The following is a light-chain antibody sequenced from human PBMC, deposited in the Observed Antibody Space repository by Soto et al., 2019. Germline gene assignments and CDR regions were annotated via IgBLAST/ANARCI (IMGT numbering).Light chain of an antibody. V-gene: IGKV3-20*01. Sequence: EIVLTQSPGTLSLSPGERATLSCRASQSVSSSYLAWYQQKPGQAPRLLIYGASSRATGIPDRFSGSGSGTDFALTISRLEPEDFAVYYCQQYGSSRTFGQGPEVDIK. J-gene: IGKJ1*01. CDR2: GAS. CDR1: QSVSSSY. CDR3: QQYGSSRT.